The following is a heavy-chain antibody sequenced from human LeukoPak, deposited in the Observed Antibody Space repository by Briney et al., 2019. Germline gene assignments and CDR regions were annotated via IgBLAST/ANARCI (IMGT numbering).Heavy chain of an antibody. D-gene: IGHD6-6*01. CDR3: ARGITAARHPFDY. CDR2: INPSGGST. V-gene: IGHV1-46*01. Sequence: GASVKVSCKASGYTFSAFYIHWVRQAPGQGLEWMGIINPSGGSTSYAQKFQGRVTMTRDMSTSTVYMELSSLRSEDTAVYYCARGITAARHPFDYWGQGTLVTVSS. CDR1: GYTFSAFY. J-gene: IGHJ4*02.